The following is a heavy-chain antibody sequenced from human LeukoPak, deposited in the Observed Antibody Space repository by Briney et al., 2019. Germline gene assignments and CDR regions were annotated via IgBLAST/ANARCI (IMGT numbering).Heavy chain of an antibody. Sequence: PSETLSLTCAVYGGSFTGYYWSWIRQPPGKGLEWIGEINHSGNPNYNPSLKSRVTISLDTSKNQFSLELTSVTAADTAVYYCASCPEVVPAASYYYYYGMDVWGQGTTVTVSS. CDR1: GGSFTGYY. CDR2: INHSGNP. V-gene: IGHV4-34*01. D-gene: IGHD2-2*01. CDR3: ASCPEVVPAASYYYYYGMDV. J-gene: IGHJ6*02.